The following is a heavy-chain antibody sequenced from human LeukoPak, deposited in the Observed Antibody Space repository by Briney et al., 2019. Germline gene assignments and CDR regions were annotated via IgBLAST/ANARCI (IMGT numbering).Heavy chain of an antibody. D-gene: IGHD6-19*01. Sequence: SETLSLTCAVYGGSFCGYYWSWIRQPPGKGLEWIGEIIHSGSTNYNPSLKSRVTISVDTSKNQSALKLSSVTAADTAVYYCARGHQQWLLRVELGHFDYWGQGTQVTVFS. V-gene: IGHV4-34*01. CDR1: GGSFCGYY. J-gene: IGHJ4*02. CDR3: ARGHQQWLLRVELGHFDY. CDR2: IIHSGST.